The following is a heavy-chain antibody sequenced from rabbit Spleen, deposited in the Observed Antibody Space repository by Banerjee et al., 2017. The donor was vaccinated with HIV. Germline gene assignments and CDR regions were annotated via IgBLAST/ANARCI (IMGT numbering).Heavy chain of an antibody. J-gene: IGHJ6*01. CDR3: ARDTASSFSSYGMDL. D-gene: IGHD8-1*01. Sequence: QEQLVESGGGLVQPEGSLTLTCKASGVSFSGDSYMCWVRQAPGKGLEWIACIDSGSSGFTSFASWAKGRFTISKTSSTTVTLEMTSLPAADTATYFCARDTASSFSSYGMDLWGPGTLVTVS. V-gene: IGHV1S45*01. CDR2: IDSGSSGFT. CDR1: GVSFSGDSY.